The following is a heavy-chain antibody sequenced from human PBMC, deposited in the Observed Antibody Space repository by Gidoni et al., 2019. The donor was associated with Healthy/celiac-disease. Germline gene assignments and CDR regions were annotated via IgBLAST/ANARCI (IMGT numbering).Heavy chain of an antibody. CDR3: ARDNLGSYDFWIGYYYYYGMDV. CDR1: GFTFSRYG. J-gene: IGHJ6*02. V-gene: IGHV3-30*04. CDR2: ISYDGSNK. D-gene: IGHD3-3*01. Sequence: QVKLVEAGGGGVQPGRSLRLSCAAAGFTFSRYGRHWVRQAPGKGLWCVAVISYDGSNKYYAVSVNGRFTISRYNSKNPLYLQMNSLRAEDTAVYYCARDNLGSYDFWIGYYYYYGMDVWGQGSTVTVSS.